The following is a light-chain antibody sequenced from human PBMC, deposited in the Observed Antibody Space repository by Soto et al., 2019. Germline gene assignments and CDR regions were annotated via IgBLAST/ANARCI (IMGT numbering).Light chain of an antibody. J-gene: IGLJ2*01. CDR2: DVS. Sequence: QSALTQPASVYGSPGQSITISCTGTSSDVGGYNYVSWSQQHPGKAPKLMIYDVSNRYSGVSNRFSGSKSGNTASLTISEVQADDEYNYYCCSYTSGSHLLLGGGTKPTVL. CDR3: CSYTSGSHLL. CDR1: SSDVGGYNY. V-gene: IGLV2-14*01.